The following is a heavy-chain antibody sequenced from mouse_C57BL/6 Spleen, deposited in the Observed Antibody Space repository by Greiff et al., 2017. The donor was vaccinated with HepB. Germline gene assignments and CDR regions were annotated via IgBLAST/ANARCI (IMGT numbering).Heavy chain of an antibody. CDR3: ARGIYYYGSSPYYFDY. Sequence: VQLQQSGAELMKPGASVKLSCKATGYTFTGYWIEWVKQRPGHGLEWIGEILPGSGSTNYNEKFKGKATFTADTSSNTAYMQLSSLTTEDSAIYYCARGIYYYGSSPYYFDYWGQGTTLTVSS. D-gene: IGHD1-1*01. V-gene: IGHV1-9*01. CDR2: ILPGSGST. CDR1: GYTFTGYW. J-gene: IGHJ2*01.